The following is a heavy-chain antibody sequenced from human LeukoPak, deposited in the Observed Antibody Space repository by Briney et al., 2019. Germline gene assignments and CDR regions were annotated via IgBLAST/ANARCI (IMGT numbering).Heavy chain of an antibody. CDR1: GGSISSSNCY. CDR3: ARNFSSGWFDY. Sequence: SETLSLTCTVSGGSISSSNCYWGWIRQPPGKGLEWIGSIYYSGSTSYNPSLKSRVTISVDTSKNQFSLKLSSVTAADTAVYYCARNFSSGWFDYWGQGTLVTVSS. D-gene: IGHD6-19*01. V-gene: IGHV4-39*07. CDR2: IYYSGST. J-gene: IGHJ4*02.